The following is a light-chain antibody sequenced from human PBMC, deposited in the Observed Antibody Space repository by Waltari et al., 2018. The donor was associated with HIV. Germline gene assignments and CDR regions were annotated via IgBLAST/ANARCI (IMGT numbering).Light chain of an antibody. CDR2: EVS. CDR3: SSYISNITWV. J-gene: IGLJ2*01. V-gene: IGLV2-14*01. Sequence: QSALTQPASVSGSPGQSITLSCTGTSSDIRSYNYVSWYQQHPGKAPKLVIYEVSNRPSGFSNRFSGSKSGNTASLTISGLQAEDEADYYCSSYISNITWVFGGGTKVTVL. CDR1: SSDIRSYNY.